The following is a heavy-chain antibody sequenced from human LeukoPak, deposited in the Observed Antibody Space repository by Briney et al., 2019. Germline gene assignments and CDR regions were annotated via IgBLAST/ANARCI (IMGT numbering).Heavy chain of an antibody. D-gene: IGHD6-13*01. V-gene: IGHV1-69*13. CDR1: GGTFSSYA. J-gene: IGHJ4*02. Sequence: SVKVSCKASGGTFSSYAISWVRQAPGQGLEWMGGIIPIFGTANYAQKFQGRVTITADESTSTAYMELSSLRSEDTAVYYFATSLYSSSWSSDYWGQGTLVTVSS. CDR3: ATSLYSSSWSSDY. CDR2: IIPIFGTA.